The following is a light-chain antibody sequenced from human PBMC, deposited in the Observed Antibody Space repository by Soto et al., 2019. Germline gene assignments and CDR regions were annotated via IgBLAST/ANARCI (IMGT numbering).Light chain of an antibody. J-gene: IGKJ2*01. Sequence: DLQMTQSPSSLSASVGDRVTITCRASQRISNYLNWYSQKPGKAPKFLISATSSLRAGVPSRFSASGMGTDFTLTISSLQPEDVASYYCQQSYSTPYTFGQGTRLEIK. CDR2: ATS. CDR1: QRISNY. CDR3: QQSYSTPYT. V-gene: IGKV1-39*01.